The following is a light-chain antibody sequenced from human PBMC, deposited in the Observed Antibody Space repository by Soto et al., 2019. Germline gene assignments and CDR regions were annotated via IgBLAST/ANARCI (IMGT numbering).Light chain of an antibody. CDR1: SSDVGGYNY. CDR3: SSYVGTNSYV. V-gene: IGLV2-8*01. CDR2: EVS. Sequence: LTQPPSASGSPGQSVTISCTGTSSDVGGYNYVSWYQQHPGKAPKLMIYEVSKRPSGVPDRFSGSKSGNTASLTVSGLQAEDEADYYCSSYVGTNSYVFGTGTKVPVL. J-gene: IGLJ1*01.